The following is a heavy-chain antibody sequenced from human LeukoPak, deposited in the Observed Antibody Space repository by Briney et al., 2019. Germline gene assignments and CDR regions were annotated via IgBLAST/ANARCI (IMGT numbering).Heavy chain of an antibody. D-gene: IGHD6-13*01. CDR2: ISSSSSYI. CDR3: ARYYSSTWYLIDY. Sequence: PGGSLRLSCAASGFTFSSYSMNWVRQAPGKGLEWVSSISSSSSYIYYADSVKGRFTISRDNARNSLYLQMNSLRAEDTAVYYCARYYSSTWYLIDYWGQGTLVTVSS. J-gene: IGHJ4*02. CDR1: GFTFSSYS. V-gene: IGHV3-21*01.